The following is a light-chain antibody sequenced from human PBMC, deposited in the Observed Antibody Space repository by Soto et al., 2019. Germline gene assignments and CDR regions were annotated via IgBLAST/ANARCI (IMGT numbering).Light chain of an antibody. CDR2: SNY. CDR3: SAWDASLNGYV. CDR1: SSNIGSKT. V-gene: IGLV1-44*01. Sequence: HCVLPQPPSPSGTPVQRVTISCFGSSSNIGSKTVNWYQQLPGTAPKLLIYSNYQRPSGVPDRFSGSKSGTSASLAISGLQSEDEADYYCSAWDASLNGYVFGTGTKVTVL. J-gene: IGLJ1*01.